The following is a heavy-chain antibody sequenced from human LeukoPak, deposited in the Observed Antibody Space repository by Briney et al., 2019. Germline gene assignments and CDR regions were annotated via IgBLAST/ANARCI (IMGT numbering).Heavy chain of an antibody. V-gene: IGHV4-38-2*02. CDR2: IYYSGST. D-gene: IGHD3-10*01. CDR1: GYSISSGYY. J-gene: IGHJ6*03. Sequence: SETLSLTCTVSGYSISSGYYWGWIRQPPGKGLEWIGSIYYSGSTYYNPSLKSRVTISVDTSKNQFSLKLSSVTAADTAVYYCARLYGSGSYSYRYYYYMDVWGKGTTVTISS. CDR3: ARLYGSGSYSYRYYYYMDV.